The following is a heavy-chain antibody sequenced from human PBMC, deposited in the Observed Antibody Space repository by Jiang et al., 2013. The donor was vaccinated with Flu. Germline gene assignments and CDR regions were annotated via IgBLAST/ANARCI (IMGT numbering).Heavy chain of an antibody. J-gene: IGHJ4*02. D-gene: IGHD3-9*01. Sequence: VSVRRRIAIDPDTSKNQFSLQLNSVSPEDTAVYYCARVTGTYSPFDYWGQGTLVTVSS. V-gene: IGHV6-1*01. CDR3: ARVTGTYSPFDY.